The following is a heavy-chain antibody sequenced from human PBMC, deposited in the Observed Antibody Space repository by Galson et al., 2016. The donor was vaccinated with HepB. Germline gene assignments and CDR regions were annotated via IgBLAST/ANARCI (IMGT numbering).Heavy chain of an antibody. CDR3: ARGLGYWSGGSCAYYFDY. D-gene: IGHD2-15*01. V-gene: IGHV1-46*01. CDR1: GYTFTGYY. CDR2: INPSGGST. J-gene: IGHJ4*02. Sequence: SVKVSCKASGYTFTGYYMHWVRQAPGQGPEWMGIINPSGGSTSYAQKFQGRVTMTRDTSTSTVYMELSSLRSEDTAVYYCARGLGYWSGGSCAYYFDYWGQGTLVTVSS.